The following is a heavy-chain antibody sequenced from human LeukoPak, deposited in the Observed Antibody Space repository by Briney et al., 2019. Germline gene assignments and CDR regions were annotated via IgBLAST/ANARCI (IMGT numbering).Heavy chain of an antibody. Sequence: SETLSLTCTVSGGSISSYYWSWIRQPVGKGLEWIGRIYTSGSTNYNPSLKSRVTMSVDTSKNQFSLKLSSVTAADTAVYYCARDSIYGSGSDAFDIWGQGTMVTVSS. V-gene: IGHV4-4*07. J-gene: IGHJ3*02. D-gene: IGHD3-10*01. CDR3: ARDSIYGSGSDAFDI. CDR1: GGSISSYY. CDR2: IYTSGST.